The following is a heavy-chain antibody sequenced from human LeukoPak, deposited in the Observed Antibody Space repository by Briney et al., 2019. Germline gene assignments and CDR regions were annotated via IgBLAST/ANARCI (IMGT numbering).Heavy chain of an antibody. CDR2: IYYSGST. V-gene: IGHV4-61*05. CDR3: ARVVVISGSYYYYYGMDV. Sequence: SETLSLTCTVSGGSISSSSYYWGWIRQPPGKGLEWIGYIYYSGSTNYNPSLKSRVTISVDTSKNQFSLKLSSVTAADTAVYYCARVVVISGSYYYYYGMDVWGQGTTVTVSS. J-gene: IGHJ6*02. D-gene: IGHD1-26*01. CDR1: GGSISSSSYY.